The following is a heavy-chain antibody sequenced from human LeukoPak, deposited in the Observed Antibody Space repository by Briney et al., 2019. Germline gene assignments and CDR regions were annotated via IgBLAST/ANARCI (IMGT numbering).Heavy chain of an antibody. V-gene: IGHV4-31*03. Sequence: PSQTLSLTCTVSGGSISSGGYYWSWIRQHPGTGLEWIGYIYYSGSTYYNPSLKSRVTISVDTSKNQFSLKLSSVTAADTAVYYCARAATTGTNCDYWGQGTLVTVSS. J-gene: IGHJ4*02. D-gene: IGHD1-1*01. CDR3: ARAATTGTNCDY. CDR2: IYYSGST. CDR1: GGSISSGGYY.